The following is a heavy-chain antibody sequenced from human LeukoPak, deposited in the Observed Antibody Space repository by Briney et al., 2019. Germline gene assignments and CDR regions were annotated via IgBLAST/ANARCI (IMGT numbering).Heavy chain of an antibody. D-gene: IGHD3-22*01. J-gene: IGHJ6*03. CDR1: GFTFSDHY. V-gene: IGHV3-11*01. CDR2: ISGSGSTI. CDR3: ARDGETYYYDSRGYSDYYYYYMDV. Sequence: GGSLRLSCAASGFTFSDHYMSWIRQAPGKGLEWVSYISGSGSTIYYADSVKGRFTISRDNAKNSLYLQMNSQRAEDTAVYYCARDGETYYYDSRGYSDYYYYYMDVWGKGTTVTVSS.